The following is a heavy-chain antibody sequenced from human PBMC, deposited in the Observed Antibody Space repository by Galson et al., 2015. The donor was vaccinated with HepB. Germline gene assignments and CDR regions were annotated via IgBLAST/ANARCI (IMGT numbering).Heavy chain of an antibody. J-gene: IGHJ6*03. CDR2: IIPIFGTA. CDR1: GGTFSSYA. D-gene: IGHD6-6*01. Sequence: SVKVSCKASGGTFSSYAISWVRQAPGQGLEWMGGIIPIFGTANYAQKFQGRVTISADESTSTAYMELSSLRSEDTAVYYCARDPRSSSGKDTTWYYYMDVWGKGTTVTVSS. V-gene: IGHV1-69*13. CDR3: ARDPRSSSGKDTTWYYYMDV.